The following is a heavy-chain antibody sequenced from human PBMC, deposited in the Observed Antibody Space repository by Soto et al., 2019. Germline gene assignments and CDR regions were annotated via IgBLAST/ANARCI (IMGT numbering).Heavy chain of an antibody. CDR3: ARVKRGVVPAAHPVDY. CDR2: ISAYNGNT. D-gene: IGHD2-2*01. J-gene: IGHJ4*02. V-gene: IGHV1-18*01. CDR1: GYTFTSYG. Sequence: ASVKVSCKASGYTFTSYGISWVRQAPGQGLEWMGWISAYNGNTNYAQKLQGRVTMTTDTSTSTAYMELRSLRSDDTAVYYCARVKRGVVPAAHPVDYWGQGTLVTVSS.